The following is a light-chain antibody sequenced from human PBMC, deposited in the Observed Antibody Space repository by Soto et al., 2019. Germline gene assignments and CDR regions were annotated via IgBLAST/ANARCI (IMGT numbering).Light chain of an antibody. CDR1: RSFSSSY. Sequence: EIVLTQSPGTLSLSPGERATLSCRASRSFSSSYLAWYQHKVGQAPRLLIYAASTRATVIPDRFSGSGSATDFTLTISRLEPEDSAVYYCHHYDSSPPYTFGQGTKLEIK. CDR3: HHYDSSPPYT. CDR2: AAS. J-gene: IGKJ2*01. V-gene: IGKV3-20*01.